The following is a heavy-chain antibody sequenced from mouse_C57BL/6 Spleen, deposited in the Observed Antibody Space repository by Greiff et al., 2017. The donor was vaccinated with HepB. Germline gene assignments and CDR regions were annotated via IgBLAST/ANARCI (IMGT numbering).Heavy chain of an antibody. CDR3: AREDCHYAMDY. J-gene: IGHJ4*01. V-gene: IGHV1-80*01. CDR2: IYPGDGDT. Sequence: QVQLQQSGAELVKPGASVKISCKASGYAFSSYWMNWVKQRPRKGLEWIGQIYPGDGDTNYNGKFKGKATLTADKSSSTAYMQLSSLTSADSAVYFCAREDCHYAMDYWGQGTSVTVSS. CDR1: GYAFSSYW.